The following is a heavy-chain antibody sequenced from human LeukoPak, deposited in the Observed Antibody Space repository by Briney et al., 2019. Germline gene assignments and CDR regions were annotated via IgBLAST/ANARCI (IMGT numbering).Heavy chain of an antibody. Sequence: ASVKVSCKASGGTFSSYAISWVRQAPGQGLEWMGGIIPIFGTANYAQKFQGRVTITADESTSTAYMELGSLRSEDTAVYYCARAHISGYYGQYWGQGTLVTVSS. J-gene: IGHJ4*02. V-gene: IGHV1-69*13. CDR3: ARAHISGYYGQY. D-gene: IGHD3-22*01. CDR1: GGTFSSYA. CDR2: IIPIFGTA.